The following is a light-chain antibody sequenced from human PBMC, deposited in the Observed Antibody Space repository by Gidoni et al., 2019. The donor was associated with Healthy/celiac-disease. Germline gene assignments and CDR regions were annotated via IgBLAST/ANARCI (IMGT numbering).Light chain of an antibody. V-gene: IGLV1-47*01. Sequence: QSVLPQPPSASGTPGQRVTISCSGSSSNTGSNYVYWYQQLPGTAPKLLIYRNKQRPSGVPDRFSGSKSGTSASLAISGLRSEDEADYYCAAWDDSLSGPVVFGGGTKLTVL. CDR2: RNK. J-gene: IGLJ2*01. CDR3: AAWDDSLSGPVV. CDR1: SSNTGSNY.